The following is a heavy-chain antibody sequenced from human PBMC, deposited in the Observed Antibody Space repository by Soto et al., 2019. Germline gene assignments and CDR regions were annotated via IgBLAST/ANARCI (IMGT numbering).Heavy chain of an antibody. CDR2: IKSKTDGGTT. J-gene: IGHJ5*02. D-gene: IGHD3-3*01. CDR3: TTDTYFGVDNPYNWFDP. CDR1: GFTFSNAW. V-gene: IGHV3-15*07. Sequence: PGGSLRLSCAASGFTFSNAWMNWVRQAPGKGLEWVGRIKSKTDGGTTDYAAPVKGRFTISRDDSKNTLYLQMNSLKTEDTAVYYCTTDTYFGVDNPYNWFDPWGQGTLVTVSS.